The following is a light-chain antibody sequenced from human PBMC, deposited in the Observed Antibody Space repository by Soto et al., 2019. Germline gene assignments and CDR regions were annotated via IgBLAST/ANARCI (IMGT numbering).Light chain of an antibody. CDR3: QQYGSSPRT. CDR1: QSVSSSY. V-gene: IGKV3-20*01. CDR2: GAS. Sequence: EIGLTQSSATLSLSQGERATLSCRASQSVSSSYLAWYQQKPGQAPRPLIYGASSRATGIPDRFSGSGSGTDFTLTISRLEPEDFAVYYCQQYGSSPRTFGQGTKVDIK. J-gene: IGKJ1*01.